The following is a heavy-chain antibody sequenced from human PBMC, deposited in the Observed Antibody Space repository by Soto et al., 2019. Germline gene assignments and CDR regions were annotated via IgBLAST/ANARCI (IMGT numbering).Heavy chain of an antibody. J-gene: IGHJ6*03. V-gene: IGHV4-34*01. CDR3: ARNYDILTGYPRYYYYYMDV. Sequence: SETLSLTCAVYGGSFSGYYWSWIRQPPGKGLEWIGEINHSGSTNYNPSLKSRVTISVDTSKNQFSLKLSSVTAADTAVYYCARNYDILTGYPRYYYYYMDVWGKGTTVTVSS. CDR2: INHSGST. D-gene: IGHD3-9*01. CDR1: GGSFSGYY.